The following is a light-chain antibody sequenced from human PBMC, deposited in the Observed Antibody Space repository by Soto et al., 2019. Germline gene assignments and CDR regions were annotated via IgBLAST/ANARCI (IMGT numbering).Light chain of an antibody. CDR2: GPS. Sequence: DIQMTQSPSSLSASVGDTVTITCRASQDISNYLAWFQQKPGEAPKLLIYGPSTLESGVPSRFSGGKYGTDFTLTISGLQPEDVAIYYCQKYNSLPFTFGPGTKVEIQ. CDR1: QDISNY. CDR3: QKYNSLPFT. J-gene: IGKJ3*01. V-gene: IGKV1-27*01.